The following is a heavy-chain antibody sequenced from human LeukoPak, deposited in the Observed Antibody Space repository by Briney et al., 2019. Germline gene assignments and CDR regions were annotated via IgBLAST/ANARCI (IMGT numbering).Heavy chain of an antibody. CDR1: GFTFSNYW. Sequence: PGGSLRLSCAASGFTFSNYWMDWVRQAPGQGLEWVANINQDGSETYYVDSVKGRFTISRDNARNSLHLQMNSLRAEDTAVYYCARGPSGYHNTGGQGTLVTVSS. CDR2: INQDGSET. CDR3: ARGPSGYHNT. J-gene: IGHJ4*02. V-gene: IGHV3-7*01. D-gene: IGHD5-12*01.